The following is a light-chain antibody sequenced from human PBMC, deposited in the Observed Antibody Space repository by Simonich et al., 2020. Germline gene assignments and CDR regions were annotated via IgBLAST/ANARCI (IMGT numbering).Light chain of an antibody. CDR2: EGN. CDR1: SSYVGSYNL. V-gene: IGLV2-14*02. J-gene: IGLJ2*01. Sequence: QSALTQPASVSGSPGQSITISCTGTSSYVGSYNLVSWYQQHPGKAPKLMIYEGNKRPSGVSNRCSGSKSGNTASLTISGLQAEDEADYYCSSYTSSSTLVFGGGTKLTVL. CDR3: SSYTSSSTLV.